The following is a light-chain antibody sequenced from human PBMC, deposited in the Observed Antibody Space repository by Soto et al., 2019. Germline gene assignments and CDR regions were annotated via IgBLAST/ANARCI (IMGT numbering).Light chain of an antibody. V-gene: IGKV1-6*01. CDR3: LQDHNYPLT. CDR1: QGIGND. Sequence: AFQMTQSPSSLSVSVGDRVTITCRASQGIGNDVGWYQQKPGKAPKLLIYAASSLQSGVPSRFSGSRSGTDFTLTISSLQPEDFATYYCLQDHNYPLTFGGGTKVEIK. J-gene: IGKJ4*01. CDR2: AAS.